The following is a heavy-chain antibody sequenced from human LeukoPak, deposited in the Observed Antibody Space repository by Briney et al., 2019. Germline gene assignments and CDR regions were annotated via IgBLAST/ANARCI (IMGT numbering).Heavy chain of an antibody. V-gene: IGHV3-15*01. CDR1: GFTFSSYW. J-gene: IGHJ4*02. D-gene: IGHD3-9*01. Sequence: GGSLRLSCAASGFTFSSYWMSWVRQAPGKGLEWVGHIKSKADRGTTDYAAPVKGRFTISRDDSKNTLYLQMNSLKTEDTAVYYCTTVFSDVLRFFDWLLYFDYWGQGTLVTVSS. CDR2: IKSKADRGTT. CDR3: TTVFSDVLRFFDWLLYFDY.